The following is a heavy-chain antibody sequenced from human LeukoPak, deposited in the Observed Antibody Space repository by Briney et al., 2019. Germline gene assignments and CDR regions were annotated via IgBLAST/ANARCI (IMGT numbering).Heavy chain of an antibody. V-gene: IGHV1-8*03. Sequence: ASVKVSCKASGYTFTSYDINWVRQATGQGLEWMGWMNPNSGNTGYAQKFQGRVTITRNTSISTAYMELSSLRSEDTAVYYCARGSDSSSWYVWSTPGWFDPWGQGTLVTVSS. D-gene: IGHD6-13*01. CDR1: GYTFTSYD. J-gene: IGHJ5*02. CDR3: ARGSDSSSWYVWSTPGWFDP. CDR2: MNPNSGNT.